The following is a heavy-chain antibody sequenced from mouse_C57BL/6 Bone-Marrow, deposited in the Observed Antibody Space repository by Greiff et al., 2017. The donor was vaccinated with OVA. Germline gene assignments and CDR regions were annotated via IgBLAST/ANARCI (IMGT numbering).Heavy chain of an antibody. Sequence: EVQVVESGGGLVKPGGSLKLSCAASGFTFSSYAMSWVRQTPEKRLEWVATISDGGSYTYYPDNVKGRFTISRDNAKNNLYLQMSHLKSEDTAMYYCARHDGYYFYYAMDYWGQGTSVTVSS. D-gene: IGHD2-3*01. CDR3: ARHDGYYFYYAMDY. CDR1: GFTFSSYA. J-gene: IGHJ4*01. CDR2: ISDGGSYT. V-gene: IGHV5-4*01.